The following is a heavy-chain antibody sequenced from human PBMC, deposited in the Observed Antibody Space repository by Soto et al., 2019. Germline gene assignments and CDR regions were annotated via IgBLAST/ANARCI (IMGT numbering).Heavy chain of an antibody. J-gene: IGHJ6*02. CDR1: GGSISSSSYY. CDR2: IYYSGST. Sequence: SETLSLTCTVSGGSISSSSYYWGWIRQPPGKGLEWIGSIYYSGSTYYNPSLKSRVTISVDTSKNQFSLKLSSVTAADTAVYYCARLLGSSSWEYYYGMDVWGQGTTVT. V-gene: IGHV4-39*01. D-gene: IGHD6-13*01. CDR3: ARLLGSSSWEYYYGMDV.